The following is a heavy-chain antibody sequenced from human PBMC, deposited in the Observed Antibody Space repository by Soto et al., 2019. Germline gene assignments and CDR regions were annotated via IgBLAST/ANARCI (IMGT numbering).Heavy chain of an antibody. V-gene: IGHV3-21*01. J-gene: IGHJ4*02. CDR2: ISSSSSYI. CDR3: ARDRGIAAKFDY. D-gene: IGHD6-13*01. Sequence: GGSLRLSCAASGFTFSSYSMNWVRQAPGKGLEWVSSISSSSSYIYYADSVKGRFTISRDNAKNSLYLQMNSLRAEDTVVYYCARDRGIAAKFDYWGQGTLVTVSS. CDR1: GFTFSSYS.